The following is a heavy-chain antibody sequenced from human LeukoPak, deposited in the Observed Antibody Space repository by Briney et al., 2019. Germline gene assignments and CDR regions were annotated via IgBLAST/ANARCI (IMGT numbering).Heavy chain of an antibody. V-gene: IGHV3-23*01. CDR2: IGVGGTT. D-gene: IGHD3-22*01. CDR3: AKTQGYYDC. J-gene: IGHJ4*02. CDR1: GFTFSSYG. Sequence: GGSLRLSCAASGFTFSSYGMNWVRQAPGKGLEWVSGIGVGGTTYYADSVKGRFTISRDASKNTLYLQMNSLRAEDTAVYYCAKTQGYYDCWGQGTLVTVSS.